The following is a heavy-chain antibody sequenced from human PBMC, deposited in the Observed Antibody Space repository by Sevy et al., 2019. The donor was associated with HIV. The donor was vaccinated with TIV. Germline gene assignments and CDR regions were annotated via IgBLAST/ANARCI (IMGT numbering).Heavy chain of an antibody. Sequence: GGSLRLSCAATGFTISKYAMHWVRQAPGKGMEWVAIIWSDGAYQYHGDSVKGRFTISRDNSKNTLYLQMNNLRVEDTAVYYCERGGYYYDNAAYYALDSWGQGTLVTVSS. J-gene: IGHJ4*02. D-gene: IGHD3-22*01. CDR1: GFTISKYA. V-gene: IGHV3-33*01. CDR2: IWSDGAYQ. CDR3: ERGGYYYDNAAYYALDS.